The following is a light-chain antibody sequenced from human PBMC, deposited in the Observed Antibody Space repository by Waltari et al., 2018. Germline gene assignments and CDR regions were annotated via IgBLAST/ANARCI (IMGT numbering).Light chain of an antibody. CDR2: STS. V-gene: IGKV3-20*01. CDR3: QQYDGSAVT. Sequence: IVLTQSPDTLSLSPGERATLSCRASQSVTSISLACYQQKPGQAPRLPIYSTSSRAADVSDWFSGSVSGTDFTLTINRREPEDSAVYHCQQYDGSAVTFGGGTRVEIK. J-gene: IGKJ4*01. CDR1: QSVTSIS.